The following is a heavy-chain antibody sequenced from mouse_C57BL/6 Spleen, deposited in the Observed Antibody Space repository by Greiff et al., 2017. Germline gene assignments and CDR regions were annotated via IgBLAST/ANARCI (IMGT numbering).Heavy chain of an antibody. CDR1: GYTFTSYW. Sequence: QVKLQQPGAELVKPGASVKMSCKASGYTFTSYWITWVKPRPGQGLEWIGDIYPGSGSTNYNEKFKSKATLTVDTSSSTAYMQLSSLTSEDSAVYYGARSGYDYDGRFAYWGQGTLVTVSA. D-gene: IGHD2-4*01. CDR3: ARSGYDYDGRFAY. J-gene: IGHJ3*01. CDR2: IYPGSGST. V-gene: IGHV1-55*01.